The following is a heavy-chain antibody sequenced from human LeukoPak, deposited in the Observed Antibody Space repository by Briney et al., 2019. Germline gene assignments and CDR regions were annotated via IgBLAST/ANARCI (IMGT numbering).Heavy chain of an antibody. V-gene: IGHV1-69*13. Sequence: ASVKVSCKASGGTFSSYAISWVRQAPGQGLEWMGGIIPIFGTANYAQKFQGRVTITADESTSTAYMELSSLRSEGTAVYYCAREPPRGDSSGWYDYWGQGTLVTVSS. CDR1: GGTFSSYA. CDR2: IIPIFGTA. CDR3: AREPPRGDSSGWYDY. D-gene: IGHD6-19*01. J-gene: IGHJ4*02.